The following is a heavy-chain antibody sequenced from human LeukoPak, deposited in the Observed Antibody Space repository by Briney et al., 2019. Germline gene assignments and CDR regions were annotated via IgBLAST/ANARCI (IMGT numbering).Heavy chain of an antibody. V-gene: IGHV2-5*02. CDR2: IYWDDDK. CDR1: GFSLRTSGVG. Sequence: ESGPTLAKPTQTLTLTCTFSGFSLRTSGVGVGWIRQPPGKALEWLALIYWDDDKRYSPSLRSRLTITKDTSKNQVVLTMTNMDPVDTATYYCAIKRGYVRYWGQGTLVTVSS. J-gene: IGHJ4*02. D-gene: IGHD5-12*01. CDR3: AIKRGYVRY.